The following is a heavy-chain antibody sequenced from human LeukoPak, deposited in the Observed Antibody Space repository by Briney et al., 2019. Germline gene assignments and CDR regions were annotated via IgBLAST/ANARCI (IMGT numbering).Heavy chain of an antibody. CDR3: AELGITMIGGV. D-gene: IGHD3-10*02. CDR2: IYSGGST. V-gene: IGHV3-53*03. J-gene: IGHJ6*04. Sequence: PGGSLRLSCAASGFNVSSNYMSWVRQPPGKGLEWVSIIYSGGSTYYADSVKGRFTISRDNAKNSLYLQMNSLRAEDTAVYYCAELGITMIGGVWGKGTTVTISS. CDR1: GFNVSSNY.